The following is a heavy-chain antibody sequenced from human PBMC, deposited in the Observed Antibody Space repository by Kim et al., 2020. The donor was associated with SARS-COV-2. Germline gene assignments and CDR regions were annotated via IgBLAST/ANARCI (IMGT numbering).Heavy chain of an antibody. J-gene: IGHJ4*02. V-gene: IGHV4-59*01. CDR2: IYYSGST. CDR3: ARVKVREANFAVIAEYYFDY. CDR1: GGSISSYY. Sequence: SETLSLTFTVSGGSISSYYWSWIRQPPGKGLEWIGYIYYSGSTNYNPSLKSRVTISVDTSKNQFSLKLSSVTAADTAVYYCARVKVREANFAVIAEYYFDYWGQGTLVTVSS. D-gene: IGHD3-10*01.